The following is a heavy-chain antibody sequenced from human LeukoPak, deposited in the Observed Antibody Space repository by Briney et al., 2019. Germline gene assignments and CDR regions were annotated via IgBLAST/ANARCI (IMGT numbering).Heavy chain of an antibody. V-gene: IGHV3-33*06. J-gene: IGHJ4*02. CDR3: AKDHRGDYGYFDY. D-gene: IGHD4-17*01. Sequence: PGRSLRLSCAASGFTFSSYGMHWVRQAPGKGLEWVAVIWYDGSNKYYADSVKGRFTISRDNSKNTLYLQMNSLRAEDTAVYYCAKDHRGDYGYFDYCGQGSLVTVSS. CDR1: GFTFSSYG. CDR2: IWYDGSNK.